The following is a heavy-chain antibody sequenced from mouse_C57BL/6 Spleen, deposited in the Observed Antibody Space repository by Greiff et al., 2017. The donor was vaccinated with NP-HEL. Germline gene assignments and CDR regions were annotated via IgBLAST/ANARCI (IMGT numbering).Heavy chain of an antibody. V-gene: IGHV1-75*01. CDR1: GYTFTDYY. J-gene: IGHJ1*03. D-gene: IGHD1-1*01. CDR3: ARSYYYGSSSYFDV. CDR2: IFPGSGST. Sequence: QVQLQQSGPELVKPGASVKISCKASGYTFTDYYINWVKQRPGQGLEWIGWIFPGSGSTYYNEKFKGKATLTVDKSSSTAYMLLSSLTSEDSAVYCCARSYYYGSSSYFDVWGTGTTVTVSS.